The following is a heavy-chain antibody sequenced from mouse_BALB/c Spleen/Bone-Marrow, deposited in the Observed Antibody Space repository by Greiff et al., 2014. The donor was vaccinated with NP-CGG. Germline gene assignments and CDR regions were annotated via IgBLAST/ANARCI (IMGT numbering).Heavy chain of an antibody. CDR3: ARSGERYGAMDY. D-gene: IGHD1-1*02. Sequence: EVQLQQSGGDLVKPGGSLKLSCAASGLTFSDFYMFWFRQTPEKRLEWVATISDGGTYTYYPDSVKGRFTISRDNAKNNLYLQMSSLKSEDTAMYYCARSGERYGAMDYWGQGTSVTVSS. CDR2: ISDGGTYT. J-gene: IGHJ4*01. V-gene: IGHV5-4*02. CDR1: GLTFSDFY.